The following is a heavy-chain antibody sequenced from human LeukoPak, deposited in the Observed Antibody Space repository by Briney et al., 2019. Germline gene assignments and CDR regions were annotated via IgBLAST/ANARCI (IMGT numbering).Heavy chain of an antibody. CDR1: GFTFSSYE. D-gene: IGHD2/OR15-2a*01. V-gene: IGHV3-48*03. Sequence: GGSLRLSCAASGFTFSSYERNWVRPAPGKGLEWVSYVSSSGTIKYYGDSVKGRFTISRDNAKNSLYLQMDSLRAEDTAVYYCARDPSNRDWYFDLWGRGTLTVSS. CDR3: ARDPSNRDWYFDL. CDR2: VSSSGTIK. J-gene: IGHJ2*01.